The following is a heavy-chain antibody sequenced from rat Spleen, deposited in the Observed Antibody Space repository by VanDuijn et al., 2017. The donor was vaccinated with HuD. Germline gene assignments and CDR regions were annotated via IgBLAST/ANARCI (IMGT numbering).Heavy chain of an antibody. V-gene: IGHV6-6*01. Sequence: EVQVLESGGGLVQPGNSLKLSCATSGFTFSTAWMYWYRQFPEKRLEWVARIKAKSTNYATDYTESVKGRYTISRDDSKSSIYLQMNNLKEEDTAMYYCAYYYDGYYDYWGQGVMVTVSS. CDR2: IKAKSTNYAT. CDR3: AYYYDGYYDY. CDR1: GFTFSTAW. J-gene: IGHJ2*01. D-gene: IGHD1-12*03.